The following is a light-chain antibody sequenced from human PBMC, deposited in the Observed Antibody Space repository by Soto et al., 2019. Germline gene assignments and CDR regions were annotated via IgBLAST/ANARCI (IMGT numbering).Light chain of an antibody. CDR3: QHYITSLTT. J-gene: IGKJ1*01. CDR1: QSVTSNY. V-gene: IGKV3-20*01. Sequence: EIVLTQSPGTLSLSPGERATLSCGASQSVTSNYLAWYQQKPGQAPRLLIYGASRRATGIPDRFIGSGSGTDFTLTISRXEPEYFAVYYCQHYITSLTTFGQGRKVDTK. CDR2: GAS.